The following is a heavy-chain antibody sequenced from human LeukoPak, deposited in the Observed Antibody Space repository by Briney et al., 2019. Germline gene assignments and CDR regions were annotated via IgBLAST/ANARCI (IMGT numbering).Heavy chain of an antibody. CDR2: IIPIFGTA. D-gene: IGHD1-14*01. J-gene: IGHJ5*02. CDR1: GGTFSSYA. V-gene: IGHV1-69*05. Sequence: ASVKVSCKASGGTFSSYAISWVRQAPGQGLEWMGRIIPIFGTANYAQKFQGRVTITTDESTSTAYMELSSLRSEDTAVYYCARDQLTTTGHGFENWFDPWGQGTLVTVSS. CDR3: ARDQLTTTGHGFENWFDP.